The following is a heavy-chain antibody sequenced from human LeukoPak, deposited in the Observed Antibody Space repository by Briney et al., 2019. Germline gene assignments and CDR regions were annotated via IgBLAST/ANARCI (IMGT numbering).Heavy chain of an antibody. V-gene: IGHV3-30*18. J-gene: IGHJ4*02. CDR1: GFTFTSYG. Sequence: PGGSLRLSCAVSGFTFTSYGLHWVRQAPGKGLEWVAIISYDGSNKYYADSVKGRFTISRDNSKNTLYLQMKSLRAEDTAVYYCAKEYFVYSSGRLNFDDWGQGTLVTVSS. D-gene: IGHD6-19*01. CDR2: ISYDGSNK. CDR3: AKEYFVYSSGRLNFDD.